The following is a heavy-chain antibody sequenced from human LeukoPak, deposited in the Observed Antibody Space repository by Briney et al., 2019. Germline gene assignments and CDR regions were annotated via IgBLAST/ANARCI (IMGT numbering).Heavy chain of an antibody. V-gene: IGHV3-21*01. Sequence: GGSLRLSCAASGFTFSSYSMNWVRQAPGKGLEWVSSISSSSSYIYYADSVKGRFTISRDNAKNSLYLQMNSLRAEDTAVYYCARDASASWDYFDYWGQGTLVTDSS. J-gene: IGHJ4*02. CDR1: GFTFSSYS. CDR3: ARDASASWDYFDY. CDR2: ISSSSSYI. D-gene: IGHD6-25*01.